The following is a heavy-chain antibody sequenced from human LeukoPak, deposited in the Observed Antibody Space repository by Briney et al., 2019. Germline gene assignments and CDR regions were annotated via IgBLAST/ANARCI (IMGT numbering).Heavy chain of an antibody. V-gene: IGHV4-39*02. CDR3: ARERGELEQWLVNY. J-gene: IGHJ4*02. CDR2: AYYSGGS. D-gene: IGHD6-19*01. Sequence: PSETLSLTCTVSGGSISSTNYYWGWIRQPPGKGLEWIGSAYYSGGSYYNASLRSRVTISVDTSKNQFSLKLSSVTAADTAVYYCARERGELEQWLVNYWGQGTLVTVSS. CDR1: GGSISSTNYY.